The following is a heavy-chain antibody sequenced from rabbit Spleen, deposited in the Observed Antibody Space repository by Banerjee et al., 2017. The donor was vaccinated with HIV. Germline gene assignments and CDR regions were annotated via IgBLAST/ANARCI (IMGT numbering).Heavy chain of an antibody. D-gene: IGHD6-1*01. CDR2: IDPIFGST. CDR1: GFDFSSYG. V-gene: IGHV1S47*01. CDR3: ASGNYYAYGYAGYAQNYLNL. J-gene: IGHJ4*01. Sequence: QEQVVESGGGLVQPGGSLKLSCKASGFDFSSYGVSWVRQAPGKGLEWIGYIDPIFGSTYYASWVNGRFTISSHNAQNTLYLQLNSLTAADTATYFCASGNYYAYGYAGYAQNYLNLWGPGTLVTVS.